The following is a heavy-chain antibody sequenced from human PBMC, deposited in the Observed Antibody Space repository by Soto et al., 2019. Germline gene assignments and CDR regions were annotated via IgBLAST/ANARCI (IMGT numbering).Heavy chain of an antibody. V-gene: IGHV3-48*01. CDR2: ISSTSNTI. J-gene: IGHJ4*02. CDR1: GFTFSTYS. CDR3: ARDRGCSGGICYRDLGY. D-gene: IGHD2-15*01. Sequence: EVQLVESGGGLVQPGGSLRLSCAASGFTFSTYSMSWVRQAPGKGLEGVSYISSTSNTIYYADSVKGRVTISRDNAKNSLYLHMNSLSAEDTAVYYCARDRGCSGGICYRDLGYWGQGTLVTVSS.